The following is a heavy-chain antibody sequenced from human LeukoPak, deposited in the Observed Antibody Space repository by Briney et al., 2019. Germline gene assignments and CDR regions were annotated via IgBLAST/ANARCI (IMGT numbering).Heavy chain of an antibody. CDR1: GFTFNTYA. Sequence: TGGSLRLSCAASGFTFNTYAMSWVRQAPGKGLEWVSAISGGGGSTYYADSVKGRFTISRDNSKNTLYLQMNSLRAEDTAVYYCAKDLGGPWPDAFDIWGQGTMVTVSS. CDR2: ISGGGGST. V-gene: IGHV3-23*01. J-gene: IGHJ3*02. D-gene: IGHD3-16*01. CDR3: AKDLGGPWPDAFDI.